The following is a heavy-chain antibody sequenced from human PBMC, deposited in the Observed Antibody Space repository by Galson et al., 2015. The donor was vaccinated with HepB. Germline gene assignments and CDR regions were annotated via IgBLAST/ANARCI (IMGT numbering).Heavy chain of an antibody. J-gene: IGHJ6*02. CDR1: GFMFSSYA. Sequence: SLRLSCAASGFMFSSYAMHWVRQAPGKGLEWVAIISFDGSLRYYADSVKGRFTISRDNSKNTLYLQMNSLIPEDTAVYYCARDSAYYYGSGSPQGMDVWGQGTTVTVSS. CDR2: ISFDGSLR. CDR3: ARDSAYYYGSGSPQGMDV. D-gene: IGHD3-10*01. V-gene: IGHV3-30*04.